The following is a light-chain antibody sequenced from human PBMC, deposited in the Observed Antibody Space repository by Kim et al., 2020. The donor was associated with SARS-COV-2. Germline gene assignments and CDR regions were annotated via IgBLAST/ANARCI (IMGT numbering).Light chain of an antibody. Sequence: QSVLTQPASVSGSRGQSITISCIGTRNDIGSHNLVSWYQQHPGKAPKLLIYEVNYRPSGVSSRLSGSKADNTASLTISGLQAEDEAVYYCHSSAGDPTFVAFGGGTQLTVL. CDR3: HSSAGDPTFVA. V-gene: IGLV2-23*02. CDR1: RNDIGSHNL. J-gene: IGLJ2*01. CDR2: EVN.